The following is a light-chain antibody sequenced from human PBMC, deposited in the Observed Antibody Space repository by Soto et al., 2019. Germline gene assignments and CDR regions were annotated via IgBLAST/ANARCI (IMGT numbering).Light chain of an antibody. CDR3: SSYTRSSTLVV. J-gene: IGLJ2*01. CDR2: DVT. V-gene: IGLV2-14*03. CDR1: SSDVGGYNY. Sequence: QSALTQPASVSGSPGQSITISCTGTSSDVGGYNYVSWYQQYPGKAPKLMIYDVTNRPSGVSNRFSGSKSGNTASLTISGLKAEDEADYYCSSYTRSSTLVVFGGGTKLTVL.